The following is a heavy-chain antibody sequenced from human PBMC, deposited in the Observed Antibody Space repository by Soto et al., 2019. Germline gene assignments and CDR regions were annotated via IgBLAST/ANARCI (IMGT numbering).Heavy chain of an antibody. V-gene: IGHV3-23*01. CDR3: AKRSIYGGPDY. CDR2: ISGNGANT. D-gene: IGHD4-17*01. CDR1: GFTFSSSA. Sequence: EVQLLESGGGLVQAGGSLRLSCAASGFTFSSSAMSWVRQAPGKGLEWVSAISGNGANTYYADSVKGRFTISRDNSKNTLYLQMNSLRAEDTAIYYCAKRSIYGGPDYWGQGTLVTVSS. J-gene: IGHJ4*02.